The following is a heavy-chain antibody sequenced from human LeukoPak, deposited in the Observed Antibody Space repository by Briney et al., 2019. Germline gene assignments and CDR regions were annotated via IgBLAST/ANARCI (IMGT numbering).Heavy chain of an antibody. V-gene: IGHV1-2*06. J-gene: IGHJ6*02. CDR2: INPNSGGT. CDR3: ARGTNILTGYNYYYYGMDV. CDR1: GGTFSSYA. D-gene: IGHD3-9*01. Sequence: ASVKVSCKASGGTFSSYAISWVRQAPGQGLEWMGRINPNSGGTNYAQKFQGRVTMTRDTSISTAYMELSRLRSDDTAVYYCARGTNILTGYNYYYYGMDVWGRGTTVTVSS.